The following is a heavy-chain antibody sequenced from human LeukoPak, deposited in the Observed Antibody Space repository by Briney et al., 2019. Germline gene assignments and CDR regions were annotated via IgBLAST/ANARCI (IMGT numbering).Heavy chain of an antibody. CDR2: ISAYNGNT. CDR3: ARDEGMATGYGMDV. D-gene: IGHD5-24*01. J-gene: IGHJ6*02. CDR1: GYTFTSYG. V-gene: IGHV1-18*01. Sequence: ASVKVSCKASGYTFTSYGISWVRQAPGQGLEWMGWISAYNGNTIYAQKLQGRVTMTTDTSTSTAYMELRSLRSDDTAVYYCARDEGMATGYGMDVWGQGTTVTVSS.